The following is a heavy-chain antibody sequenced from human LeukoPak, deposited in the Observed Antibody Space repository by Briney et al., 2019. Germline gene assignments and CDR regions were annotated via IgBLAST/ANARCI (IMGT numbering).Heavy chain of an antibody. J-gene: IGHJ4*02. CDR1: GYTFSSYG. CDR3: ARDSTQICHYGSGRLIDY. V-gene: IGHV1-18*01. CDR2: ISAYNGNT. Sequence: ASVKVSCKASGYTFSSYGISWVRQAPGQGLEWMGWISAYNGNTNYAQKLQGRVTMTTDTSTSTAYMELRSLRSDDTAVYYCARDSTQICHYGSGRLIDYWGQGTLVTVSS. D-gene: IGHD3-10*01.